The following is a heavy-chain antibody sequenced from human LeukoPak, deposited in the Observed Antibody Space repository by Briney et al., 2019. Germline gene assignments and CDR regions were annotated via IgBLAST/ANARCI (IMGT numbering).Heavy chain of an antibody. V-gene: IGHV3-23*01. CDR3: ARDVGFYCSSTSCNNWFDP. CDR2: ISGSDSST. D-gene: IGHD2-2*01. CDR1: GFTFSSSA. J-gene: IGHJ5*02. Sequence: GGSLRLSCAASGFTFSSSAMSWVRQAPGKGLEWVSTISGSDSSTYYADSVKGRFTISRDNAKNSLYLQMNSLRAEDTAVYYCARDVGFYCSSTSCNNWFDPWGQGTLVTVSS.